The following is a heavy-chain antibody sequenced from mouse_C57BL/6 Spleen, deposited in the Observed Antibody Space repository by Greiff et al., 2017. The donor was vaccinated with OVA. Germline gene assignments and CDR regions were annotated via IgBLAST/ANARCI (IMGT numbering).Heavy chain of an antibody. V-gene: IGHV1-82*01. CDR1: GYAFTSSW. CDR3: ARDSSGYVLFDY. J-gene: IGHJ2*01. D-gene: IGHD3-2*02. Sequence: QVQLQQSGPELVKPGASVKISCKASGYAFTSSWMNWVKQRPGKGLEWIGRIYPGDGDTNYNGKFKGKATLTADKSSSTAYMQLSSLTSEDSAVYFGARDSSGYVLFDYWGQGTTLTVSS. CDR2: IYPGDGDT.